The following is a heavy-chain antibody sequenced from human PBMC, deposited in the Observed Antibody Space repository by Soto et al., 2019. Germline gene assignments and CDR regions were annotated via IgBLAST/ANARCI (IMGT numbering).Heavy chain of an antibody. CDR3: AHRRGYDSSGYYYELDY. J-gene: IGHJ4*02. V-gene: IGHV2-5*02. Sequence: QITLTESGPTLVKPTQTLTLTCTFSGFSLSTSGVGVGWIRQPPEKALEWLALIYWDDDKRYSPALKSRLTITKATSKIQVVLTLTNMDPVDTATYYCAHRRGYDSSGYYYELDYWGKGTLVTVSS. D-gene: IGHD3-22*01. CDR1: GFSLSTSGVG. CDR2: IYWDDDK.